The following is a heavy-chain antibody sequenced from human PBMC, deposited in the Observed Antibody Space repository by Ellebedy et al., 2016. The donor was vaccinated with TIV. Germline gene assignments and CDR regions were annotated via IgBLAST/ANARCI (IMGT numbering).Heavy chain of an antibody. CDR3: ATGRELSDF. D-gene: IGHD3-10*01. CDR2: IDPSDSHA. Sequence: PGGSLRLSCKGSGYSFTSYWISWMRQMPGKGLEWMGRIDPSDSHANYSPSFHGHVTISADKSITTAYLQWSSLKASDTAMYYCATGRELSDFWGQGTLVTVSS. V-gene: IGHV5-10-1*01. CDR1: GYSFTSYW. J-gene: IGHJ4*02.